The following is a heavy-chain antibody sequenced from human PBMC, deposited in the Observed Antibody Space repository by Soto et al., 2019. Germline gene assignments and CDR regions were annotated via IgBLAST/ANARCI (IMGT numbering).Heavy chain of an antibody. V-gene: IGHV4-4*07. CDR3: ARVKTVDYYGMGV. J-gene: IGHJ6*02. CDR1: GGSMSSYF. Sequence: SETLSLTCTVSGGSMSSYFWSWIRQPAGMGLEWIGRIYSSGSTDYNPSLKSRVTMSIDTSKNQFSLNLSSVTAADTAVYFCARVKTVDYYGMGVWGQGTTVTVSS. CDR2: IYSSGST.